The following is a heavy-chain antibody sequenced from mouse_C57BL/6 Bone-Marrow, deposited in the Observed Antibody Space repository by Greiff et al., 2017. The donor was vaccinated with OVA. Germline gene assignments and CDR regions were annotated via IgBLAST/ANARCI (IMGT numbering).Heavy chain of an antibody. Sequence: QVQLQQPGAELVKPGASVKMSCKASGYTFTSYWITWVKQRPGQGLEWIGDIYPGSGSTNYNEKFKSKATLTVDTSSSTAYMQLSSRTSEDSAVYHCARVGYYGNYGGYYAMDYWGQGTSVTVSS. CDR2: IYPGSGST. J-gene: IGHJ4*01. CDR1: GYTFTSYW. V-gene: IGHV1-55*01. D-gene: IGHD2-1*01. CDR3: ARVGYYGNYGGYYAMDY.